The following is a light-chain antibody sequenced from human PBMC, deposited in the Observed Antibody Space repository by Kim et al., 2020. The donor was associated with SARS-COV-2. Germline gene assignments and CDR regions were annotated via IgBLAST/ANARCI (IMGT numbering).Light chain of an antibody. V-gene: IGKV3-11*01. Sequence: LSPGERATPSCRASQSVSSYLAWYQQKPGQAPRLLIYDASNRATGIPARSSGSGSGTDFTLTISSLEPEDFAVYYCQQRRNWPLTFGGGTKVDIK. CDR3: QQRRNWPLT. CDR2: DAS. CDR1: QSVSSY. J-gene: IGKJ4*01.